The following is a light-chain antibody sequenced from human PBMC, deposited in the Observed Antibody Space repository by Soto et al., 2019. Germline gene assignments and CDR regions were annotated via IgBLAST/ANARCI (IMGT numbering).Light chain of an antibody. CDR1: SSDVGGYNY. V-gene: IGLV2-11*01. Sequence: QSVLTQPRSVSGSPGQSVTISCTGTSSDVGGYNYVSWYQQHPGKAPKLMIYDVSKRPSGVPDRFSGSKSGNTASLTISGLQDEDEADYYCCSYAGSYNYVFGTGTKVTVL. J-gene: IGLJ1*01. CDR2: DVS. CDR3: CSYAGSYNYV.